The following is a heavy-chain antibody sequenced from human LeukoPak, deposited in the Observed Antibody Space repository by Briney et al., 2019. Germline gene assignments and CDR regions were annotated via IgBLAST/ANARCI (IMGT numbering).Heavy chain of an antibody. D-gene: IGHD1-7*01. CDR3: ARDLGTGTTDY. CDR1: GFTVRSKY. J-gene: IGHJ4*02. Sequence: PGGSLRLSCAASGFTVRSKYMSWVRQAPGKGLEWVSVIYSGGTTYYADSVKGRFTISRDSSKNTLFLQMNSLRAEDTAVYCCARDLGTGTTDYWGQGTLVTVSS. V-gene: IGHV3-66*01. CDR2: IYSGGTT.